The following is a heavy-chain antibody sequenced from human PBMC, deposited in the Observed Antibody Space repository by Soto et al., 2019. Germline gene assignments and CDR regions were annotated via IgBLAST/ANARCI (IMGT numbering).Heavy chain of an antibody. CDR2: ISGGGDAA. Sequence: ESGGGLVQPGGSLRLSCAGSGFTFINYAMNWVRQAPGKGLEWASSISGGGDAAFFGDSVRGRFTISRDNSKNTVTLQMNSLGVGDTAVYYCARKILGSTTRPDYWYFDLWGRGTLVTVSS. J-gene: IGHJ2*01. CDR3: ARKILGSTTRPDYWYFDL. D-gene: IGHD7-27*01. CDR1: GFTFINYA. V-gene: IGHV3-23*01.